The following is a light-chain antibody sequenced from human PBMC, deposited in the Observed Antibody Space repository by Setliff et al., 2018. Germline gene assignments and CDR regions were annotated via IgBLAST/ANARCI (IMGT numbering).Light chain of an antibody. J-gene: IGLJ1*01. CDR2: GNF. CDR3: STWDYSPRTHV. CDR1: SDNIGRNA. V-gene: IGLV1-44*01. Sequence: QSALTQEASVSGTVGQKVTLSCTGESDNIGRNAVGWYQQSSHGAPKTVMLGNFLPSGIPDRFSGSKSGTTASLTISGLQLEDEADYYCSTWDYSPRTHVFGTGTKVTVL.